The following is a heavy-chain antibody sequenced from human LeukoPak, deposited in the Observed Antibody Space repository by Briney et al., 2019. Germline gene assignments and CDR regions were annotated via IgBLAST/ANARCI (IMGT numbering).Heavy chain of an antibody. CDR3: ASAPAMCSTSCYDY. Sequence: ASVKVSCKASGYTFTGYYMHWVRQAPGQGLEWMGRINPNSGGTNYAQEFQGRVTMTRDTSISTAYMELSRLRSDDTAVYYCASAPAMCSTSCYDYWGQGTLVTVSS. V-gene: IGHV1-2*06. CDR2: INPNSGGT. CDR1: GYTFTGYY. D-gene: IGHD2-2*01. J-gene: IGHJ4*02.